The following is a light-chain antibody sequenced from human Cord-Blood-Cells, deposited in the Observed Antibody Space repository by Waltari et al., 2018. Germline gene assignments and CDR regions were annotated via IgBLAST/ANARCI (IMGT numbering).Light chain of an antibody. J-gene: IGKJ1*01. CDR2: AAS. CDR3: QQSYSTWT. V-gene: IGKV1-39*01. CDR1: QSISSY. Sequence: DIQMTQSPSSLSASVGDRVTITCRASQSISSYLNLYQQKPGKAPKLLIYAASSLQSGVPSRFSGSGSGTDFTRTISSLQPEDFATYYCQQSYSTWTFGQGTKVEIK.